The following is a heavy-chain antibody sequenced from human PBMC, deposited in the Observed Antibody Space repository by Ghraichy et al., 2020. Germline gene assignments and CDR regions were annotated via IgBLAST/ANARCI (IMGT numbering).Heavy chain of an antibody. Sequence: SETLSLTCTVSGGSVSSGSYYWSWIRQPPGKGLEWIGYIYYSGSTNYNPSLKSRVTISVDTSKNQFSLKLSSVTAADTAVYYCARDEVRVPATHYYYYGMDVWGQGTTVTVSS. CDR3: ARDEVRVPATHYYYYGMDV. V-gene: IGHV4-61*01. D-gene: IGHD4/OR15-4a*01. CDR1: GGSVSSGSYY. J-gene: IGHJ6*02. CDR2: IYYSGST.